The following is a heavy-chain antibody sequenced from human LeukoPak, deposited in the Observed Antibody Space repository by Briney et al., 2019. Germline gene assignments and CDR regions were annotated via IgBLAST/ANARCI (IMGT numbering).Heavy chain of an antibody. D-gene: IGHD3-3*01. CDR1: GYTFTSYD. CDR3: ARGRAYYDFWSGSRAYYYGMDV. V-gene: IGHV1-8*01. CDR2: MNPNSGNT. Sequence: GASVKVSCKASGYTFTSYDINWVRQATGQGLEWMGWMNPNSGNTGYAQKFQGRVTMTRNTSISTAYMELSSLRSEDTAVYYCARGRAYYDFWSGSRAYYYGMDVWGQGTTVTVSS. J-gene: IGHJ6*02.